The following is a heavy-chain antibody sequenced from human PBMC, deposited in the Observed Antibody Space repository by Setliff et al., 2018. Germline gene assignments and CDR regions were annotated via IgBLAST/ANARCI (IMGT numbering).Heavy chain of an antibody. V-gene: IGHV7-4-1*02. CDR2: INTNTGNP. CDR3: ARWVFGSGWFLDY. CDR1: GYTFTTYT. D-gene: IGHD6-19*01. Sequence: ASVKVSCKASGYTFTTYTMNWVRQAPGQGLEWMGWINTNTGNPTYAQGFTGRFVFSLDTSVSTAYLQINSLEAEDTAVYHCARWVFGSGWFLDYWGQGTLVTVSS. J-gene: IGHJ4*02.